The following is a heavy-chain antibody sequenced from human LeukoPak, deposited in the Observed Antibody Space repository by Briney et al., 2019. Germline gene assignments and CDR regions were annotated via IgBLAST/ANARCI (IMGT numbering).Heavy chain of an antibody. CDR2: INPSEGST. J-gene: IGHJ5*02. V-gene: IGHV1-46*01. D-gene: IGHD2-15*01. CDR3: ARSPVLGYCSGGSCYSDWFDP. Sequence: ASVKVSCKASGFTFSGYYIQWVRQAPGQGLEWMGIINPSEGSTKYAQKFQGRVTITADESTSTAYMELSSLRSEDTAVYYCARSPVLGYCSGGSCYSDWFDPWGQGTLVTVSS. CDR1: GFTFSGYY.